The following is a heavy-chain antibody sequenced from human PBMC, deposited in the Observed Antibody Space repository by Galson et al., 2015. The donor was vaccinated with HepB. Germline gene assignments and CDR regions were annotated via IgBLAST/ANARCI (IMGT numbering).Heavy chain of an antibody. CDR1: GFAFSRYG. V-gene: IGHV3-7*04. D-gene: IGHD6-13*01. CDR3: ARGRVSLDF. CDR2: IKEDGSVK. J-gene: IGHJ4*02. Sequence: CAASGFAFSRYGMSWIRQAPGKGLECVANIKEDGSVKYYLDSVRGRFTISRDNAKNSLYLQVNSLTADDTAVYYCARGRVSLDFWGQGTLVTVSS.